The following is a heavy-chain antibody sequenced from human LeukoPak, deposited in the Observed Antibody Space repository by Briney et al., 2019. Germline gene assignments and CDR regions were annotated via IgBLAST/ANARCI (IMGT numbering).Heavy chain of an antibody. J-gene: IGHJ4*02. D-gene: IGHD2-2*01. Sequence: ASVKVSCKASGYIFTGHYIHWVRQTPGQGFEWMGWINLNSGGTKYAQKFEGRVTVTRDTSISTAYMELSRLSSDDTTVYYCARDYARYCSTGRCNFFDYWGQGTLVTVSS. CDR3: ARDYARYCSTGRCNFFDY. V-gene: IGHV1-2*02. CDR2: INLNSGGT. CDR1: GYIFTGHY.